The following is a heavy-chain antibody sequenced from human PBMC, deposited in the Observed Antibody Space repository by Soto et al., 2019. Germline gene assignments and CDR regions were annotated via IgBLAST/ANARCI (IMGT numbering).Heavy chain of an antibody. J-gene: IGHJ4*02. V-gene: IGHV3-30*03. D-gene: IGHD1-20*01. CDR2: ISANGLTK. CDR3: ASRITAGY. CDR1: GFTFSNSG. Sequence: QVQLVESGGGVVQPGGSLRLSCAVSGFTFSNSGMHWVRQAPGKGLEWVALISANGLTKYYAESVKGRFTISRDNSKDTLYLHMDSLRPEDAALYYCASRITAGYWGQGTLVTVSS.